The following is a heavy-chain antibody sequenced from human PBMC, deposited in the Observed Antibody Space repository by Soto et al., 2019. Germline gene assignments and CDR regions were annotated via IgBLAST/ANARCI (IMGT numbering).Heavy chain of an antibody. D-gene: IGHD2-2*01. Sequence: VESGGDLVQPGGSLRLSCAASGFTLSSHWMHWFRQVPGKGLMWVGRVNTDGASTSYADAVKGRFTISKDNAKNTVFLVTDGPTTEDTSTYYCAREAGYCSRTSCYRRAFDFWGQGTMVTVSP. J-gene: IGHJ3*01. CDR1: GFTLSSHW. CDR3: AREAGYCSRTSCYRRAFDF. CDR2: VNTDGAST. V-gene: IGHV3-74*01.